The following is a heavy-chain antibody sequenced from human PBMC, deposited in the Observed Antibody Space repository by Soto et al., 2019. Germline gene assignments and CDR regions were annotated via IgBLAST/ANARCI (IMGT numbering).Heavy chain of an antibody. J-gene: IGHJ6*02. V-gene: IGHV3-48*01. CDR2: ISGSGGTI. Sequence: EVQLVESGGGLVQPGGSLRLSCAASGFTLSSYSMHWVRQAPGKGLEWVSYISGSGGTIYYADSVKGRFTISRDNAKNSLSVQINSLTAEDTAVYYCARSSGWRQVGVYKYGLDVWGQGTTVIVSS. D-gene: IGHD1-1*01. CDR3: ARSSGWRQVGVYKYGLDV. CDR1: GFTLSSYS.